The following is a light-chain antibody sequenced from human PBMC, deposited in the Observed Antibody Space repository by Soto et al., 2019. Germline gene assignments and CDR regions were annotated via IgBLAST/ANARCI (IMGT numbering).Light chain of an antibody. J-gene: IGKJ1*01. CDR2: GAS. CDR1: QSISSN. CDR3: QQYNKWPRT. V-gene: IGKV3-15*01. Sequence: EIVMTQSPATLSVSPGERGTLSCRGSQSISSNLAWYQQKPGQAPGLVIYGASTRATGIPARFSGSGSGTEFTLTISSLQSEDFAIYYCQQYNKWPRTFGQGTKVDIK.